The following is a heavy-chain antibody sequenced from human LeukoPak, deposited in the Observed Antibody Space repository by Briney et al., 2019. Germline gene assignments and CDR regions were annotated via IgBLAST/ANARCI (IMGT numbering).Heavy chain of an antibody. D-gene: IGHD1-7*01. CDR3: TRPKLPQETPSTDY. Sequence: GGSLRLSCAASGFTFSGSAMHWVRQASGKGLEWVGRIRSKANSYATAYAASVKGRFTISRDDSKNTAYLQMNSLKTEDTAVYYCTRPKLPQETPSTDYWSQGTLVTVSS. V-gene: IGHV3-73*01. J-gene: IGHJ4*02. CDR2: IRSKANSYAT. CDR1: GFTFSGSA.